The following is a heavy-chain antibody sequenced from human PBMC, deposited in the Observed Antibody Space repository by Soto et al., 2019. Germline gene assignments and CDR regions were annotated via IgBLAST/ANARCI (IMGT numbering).Heavy chain of an antibody. V-gene: IGHV3-30-3*01. CDR3: ASRLLGDAFDI. J-gene: IGHJ3*02. D-gene: IGHD6-25*01. CDR2: ISYDGSNK. Sequence: ESGGGVVPPGRSLRLSCAASGFTFSSYAMHWVRQAPGKGLEWVAVISYDGSNKYYADSVKGRFTISRDNSKNTLYLQMNSLRAEDTAVYYCASRLLGDAFDIWGQGTMVTVSS. CDR1: GFTFSSYA.